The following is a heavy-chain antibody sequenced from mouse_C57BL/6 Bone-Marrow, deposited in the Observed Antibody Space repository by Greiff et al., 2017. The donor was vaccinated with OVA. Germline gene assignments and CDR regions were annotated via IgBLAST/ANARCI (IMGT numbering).Heavy chain of an antibody. J-gene: IGHJ2*01. Sequence: QVQLQQPGAELVMPGASVTLSCKASGYTFTSYWMHWVKQRPGQGLEWIGEIDPSDSYTNYNQKFKGKSTLTVDKSSSTAYMQLSSLTSEDSAFYYCARSYYYGSSLFDYWGQGTTLTVSS. CDR2: IDPSDSYT. CDR3: ARSYYYGSSLFDY. CDR1: GYTFTSYW. V-gene: IGHV1-69*01. D-gene: IGHD1-1*01.